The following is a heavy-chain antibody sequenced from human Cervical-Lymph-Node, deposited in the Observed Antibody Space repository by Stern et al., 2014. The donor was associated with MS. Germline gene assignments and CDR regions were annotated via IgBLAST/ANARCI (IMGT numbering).Heavy chain of an antibody. Sequence: EVQLVESGGGLAKPGGSLRLSCAASGFTFSSYNMNWVRQPPGKGLEWVSSISTGSDDIYYADSVKGRFTISRDNAKKSLYLQMNSLRAEDTALYYCARAAAGTVDHWGQGTLVTVSS. D-gene: IGHD6-13*01. CDR3: ARAAAGTVDH. CDR2: ISTGSDDI. V-gene: IGHV3-21*01. CDR1: GFTFSSYN. J-gene: IGHJ4*02.